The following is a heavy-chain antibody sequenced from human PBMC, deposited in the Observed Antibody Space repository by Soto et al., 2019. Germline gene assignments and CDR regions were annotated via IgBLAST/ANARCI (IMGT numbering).Heavy chain of an antibody. D-gene: IGHD1-1*01. J-gene: IGHJ6*02. V-gene: IGHV3-21*01. CDR1: GFTFSTYS. CDR3: ARHNPLDYYYYVMDV. CDR2: INTRSSYI. Sequence: GGSPSLSCAASGFTFSTYSMNGVRQAPGKGLEWVSSINTRSSYISYGDSVNGRFTVSRDNANNALYLQMNTLRAGDTAVYYCARHNPLDYYYYVMDVWGQGTTVTV.